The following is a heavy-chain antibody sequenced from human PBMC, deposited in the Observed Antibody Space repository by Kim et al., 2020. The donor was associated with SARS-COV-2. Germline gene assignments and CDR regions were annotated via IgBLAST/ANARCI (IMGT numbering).Heavy chain of an antibody. D-gene: IGHD4-17*01. CDR3: AVGDYGDSVNAFDI. V-gene: IGHV4-34*01. Sequence: NPSLKSRVTISVDTTKNQFSLKRSSVTAADTAVYYCAVGDYGDSVNAFDIWGQGTMVTVSS. J-gene: IGHJ3*02.